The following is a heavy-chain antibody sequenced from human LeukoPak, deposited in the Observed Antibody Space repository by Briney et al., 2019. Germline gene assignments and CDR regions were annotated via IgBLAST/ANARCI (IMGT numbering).Heavy chain of an antibody. Sequence: GGSLRLSCAASGFTFSNAWMSWVRQAPGKGLEWVGRIKSKTDGGTTDYAAPVKGRFTISRDDSKNTLYLQMNSLKTGDTAVYYCTTAFDGSGRSLRDYWGQGTLVTVSS. CDR1: GFTFSNAW. V-gene: IGHV3-15*01. J-gene: IGHJ4*02. CDR2: IKSKTDGGTT. D-gene: IGHD3-10*01. CDR3: TTAFDGSGRSLRDY.